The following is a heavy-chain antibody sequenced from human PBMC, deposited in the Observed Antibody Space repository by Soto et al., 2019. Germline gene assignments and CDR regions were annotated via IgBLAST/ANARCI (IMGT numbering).Heavy chain of an antibody. CDR2: INAGNGNT. CDR3: ARDTYDFWSGYYGPFDY. CDR1: GYTFTSYA. D-gene: IGHD3-3*01. Sequence: QVQLVQSGAEVKKPGASVKVSCKASGYTFTSYAMHWVRQAPGQRLEWMGWINAGNGNTKYSQKFQGRVTITRDTSASTAYMELSSLRSEDTAVYYCARDTYDFWSGYYGPFDYWGQGTLVTVSS. J-gene: IGHJ4*02. V-gene: IGHV1-3*01.